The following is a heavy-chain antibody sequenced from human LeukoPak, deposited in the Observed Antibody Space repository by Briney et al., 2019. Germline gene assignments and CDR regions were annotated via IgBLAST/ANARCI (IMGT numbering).Heavy chain of an antibody. CDR2: INTNSGGT. D-gene: IGHD2/OR15-2a*01. CDR3: ARGLGLEYCSGTTCYPNLYFDY. CDR1: GYSFTDHF. Sequence: ASVKVSCKASGYSFTDHFMHWVRQAPGQGLEWMGWINTNSGGTKYAQKFQGRVTMTRDTSISTDYMEMSSLRSDDTAVYYCARGLGLEYCSGTTCYPNLYFDYWGQGTLVTVSS. V-gene: IGHV1-2*02. J-gene: IGHJ4*02.